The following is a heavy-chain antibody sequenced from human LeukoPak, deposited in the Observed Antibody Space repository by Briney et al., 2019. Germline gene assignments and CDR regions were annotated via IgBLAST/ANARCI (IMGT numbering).Heavy chain of an antibody. D-gene: IGHD5-12*01. Sequence: SETLSLTCTVSGDPISSGGNYWSWLRQHPGKGLEWIGYIYYSGSTYYNPSLKSRLTISVDTSKNQFSLKLSSVTAADTAVYYCARWGNSGYASGYFDYWGQGTLVTVSS. CDR2: IYYSGST. J-gene: IGHJ4*02. V-gene: IGHV4-31*03. CDR1: GDPISSGGNY. CDR3: ARWGNSGYASGYFDY.